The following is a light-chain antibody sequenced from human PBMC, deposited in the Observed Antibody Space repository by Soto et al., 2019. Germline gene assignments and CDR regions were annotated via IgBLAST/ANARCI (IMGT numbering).Light chain of an antibody. Sequence: DIQMTQSPSTLSASVGDRVTITCRASQSISSWLAWYQQKPGKAPKLLIYKASTLQSGVPSRFSGGCSGTEFTLAISSLQPDDSATYYCQQYNDNWTFGQGTKVEIK. CDR3: QQYNDNWT. V-gene: IGKV1-5*03. CDR2: KAS. J-gene: IGKJ1*01. CDR1: QSISSW.